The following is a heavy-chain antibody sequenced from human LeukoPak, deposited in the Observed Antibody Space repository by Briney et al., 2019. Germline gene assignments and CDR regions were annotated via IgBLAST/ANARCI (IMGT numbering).Heavy chain of an antibody. CDR1: GFTFSSYE. V-gene: IGHV3-48*03. Sequence: GGSLRLSCADPGFTFSSYEMNWVRQAPGKGLEWVSYISSSGSTIYYADSVKGRFTISRDNAKNSLYLQMNSLIAEDTAVYYCARGAGSGVDYYYYYYMDVWGKGTTVTVSS. CDR3: ARGAGSGVDYYYYYYMDV. CDR2: ISSSGSTI. D-gene: IGHD3-10*01. J-gene: IGHJ6*03.